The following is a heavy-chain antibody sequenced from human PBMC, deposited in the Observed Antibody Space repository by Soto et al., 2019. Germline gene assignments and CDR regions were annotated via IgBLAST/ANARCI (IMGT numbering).Heavy chain of an antibody. Sequence: SERLTMTSNIATVSSMRAGYCWNWIRQHPGKGLEWIGYIYYSGSTYYKPSLKSRVTISVGTSKNQFSLKLSSVTAADTAVYYCARDSPSYYDYVWGSYRSLDVWGQGTTVTVS. J-gene: IGHJ6*02. D-gene: IGHD3-16*02. CDR2: IYYSGST. V-gene: IGHV4-31*03. CDR1: TVSSMRAGYC. CDR3: ARDSPSYYDYVWGSYRSLDV.